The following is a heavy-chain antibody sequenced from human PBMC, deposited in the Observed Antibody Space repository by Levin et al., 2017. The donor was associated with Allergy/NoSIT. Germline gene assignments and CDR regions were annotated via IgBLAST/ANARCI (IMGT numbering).Heavy chain of an antibody. V-gene: IGHV3-13*04. CDR2: IGTAGDT. Sequence: GESLKISCAASGFTFSSYDMHWVRQVTGKGLEWVSTIGTAGDTYYPGSVKGRFTISRESAKNSLYLQMNSLRAGDTAVYYCARGGQNWYFDLWGRGTLVTVSS. J-gene: IGHJ2*01. CDR3: ARGGQNWYFDL. CDR1: GFTFSSYD.